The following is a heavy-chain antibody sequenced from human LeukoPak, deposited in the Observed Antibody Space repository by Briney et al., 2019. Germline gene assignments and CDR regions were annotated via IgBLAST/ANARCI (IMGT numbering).Heavy chain of an antibody. V-gene: IGHV3-74*01. Sequence: GGSLRLSCAASGFTFSSYWMHWVRQAPGKGLVWVSRINSDGSSTSYADPVKGRFTISRDNAKNTLYLQMNSLRAEDTAVYYCARDKWVGYCSSASCYYDAFDIWGQGTMATVSS. CDR3: ARDKWVGYCSSASCYYDAFDI. J-gene: IGHJ3*02. CDR1: GFTFSSYW. D-gene: IGHD2-2*01. CDR2: INSDGSST.